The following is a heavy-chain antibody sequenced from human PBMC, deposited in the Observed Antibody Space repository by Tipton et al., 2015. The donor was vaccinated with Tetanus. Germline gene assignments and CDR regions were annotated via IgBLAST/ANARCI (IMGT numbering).Heavy chain of an antibody. CDR2: INWNGGST. V-gene: IGHV3-20*01. CDR1: GFTFDDYG. CDR3: ARSRGDDSSGFYEPYFFDY. J-gene: IGHJ4*02. Sequence: QLVQSGGGVVRPGGSLRLSCAASGFTFDDYGMNWVRQAPGKGLQWVSSINWNGGSTGYADSVKGRFTISRDNAKNSLYLQMNSLRAEDAALYPCARSRGDDSSGFYEPYFFDYWGQGTLVTVSS. D-gene: IGHD3-22*01.